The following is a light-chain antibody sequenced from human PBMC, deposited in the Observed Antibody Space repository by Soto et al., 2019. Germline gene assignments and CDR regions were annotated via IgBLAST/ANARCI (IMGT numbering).Light chain of an antibody. CDR3: RSYAGSDIYV. V-gene: IGLV2-8*01. CDR2: EVS. Sequence: ALTQPPSASGSPGQSVTISCTGTSSDVGGYNYVSWYQQHPGKAPKFIIYEVSKRPSGVPDRFAGSKSGNTASLTVSGLQADDEADYYCRSYAGSDIYVFGTETKVTV. J-gene: IGLJ1*01. CDR1: SSDVGGYNY.